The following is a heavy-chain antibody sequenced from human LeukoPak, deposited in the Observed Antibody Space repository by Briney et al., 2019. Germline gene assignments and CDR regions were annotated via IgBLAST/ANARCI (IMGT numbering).Heavy chain of an antibody. CDR2: INHSGST. CDR1: GGSFSGYY. V-gene: IGHV4-34*01. Sequence: SETLSLTCAVYGGSFSGYYWSWIRQPPGKALEWIGEINHSGSTNYNPSLKSRVTISVDTSKNQFSLKLSSVTAADTAVYYCARGRGLYNWNYYWFDPWGQGTLVTVSS. D-gene: IGHD1-7*01. J-gene: IGHJ5*02. CDR3: ARGRGLYNWNYYWFDP.